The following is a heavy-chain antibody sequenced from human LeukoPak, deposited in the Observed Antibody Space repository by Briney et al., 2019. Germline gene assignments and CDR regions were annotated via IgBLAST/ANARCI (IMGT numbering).Heavy chain of an antibody. D-gene: IGHD2-15*01. CDR1: GFTFNNYA. Sequence: GGSLRLSCAASGFTFNNYAMSWVRQAPGKGLEWFSAISDSGGSTYYADSVQGRSTISRDNPKNTLSLQMSSLRAEDTAVYYCAKGSRGSRPYYFDYWGQGTLVTVSS. CDR3: AKGSRGSRPYYFDY. CDR2: ISDSGGST. V-gene: IGHV3-23*01. J-gene: IGHJ4*02.